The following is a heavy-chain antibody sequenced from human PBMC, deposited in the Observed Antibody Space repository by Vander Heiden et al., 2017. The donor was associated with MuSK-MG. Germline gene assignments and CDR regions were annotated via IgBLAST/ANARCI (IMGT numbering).Heavy chain of an antibody. V-gene: IGHV5-51*01. J-gene: IGHJ6*02. D-gene: IGHD2-15*01. CDR2: IYPGDSDT. Sequence: EVQLVQSGAEVKKPGESLKISCKGSGYSFTSYWIGWVRQMPGKGLEWMGIIYPGDSDTRYSPSFQGQVTIAADKSISTAYLQWSSLKASDTAMYYCARLDIVVVVAATRTVRNYGMDVWGQGTTVTVYS. CDR3: ARLDIVVVVAATRTVRNYGMDV. CDR1: GYSFTSYW.